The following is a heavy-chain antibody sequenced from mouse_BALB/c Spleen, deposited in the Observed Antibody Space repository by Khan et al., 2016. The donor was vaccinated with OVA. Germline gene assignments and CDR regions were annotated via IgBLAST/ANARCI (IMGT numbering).Heavy chain of an antibody. CDR1: GYSITSDYA. Sequence: EVQLQESGPGLVKPSQSLSLTCTVTGYSITSDYAWNWIRQFPGNRLEWMGYITYSGRTSYTPSLKSRISITRDPSKNQFFLQLNSVTIDDTATYYCSGGRAYWGQGTLVTVSA. V-gene: IGHV3-2*02. D-gene: IGHD3-3*01. CDR2: ITYSGRT. CDR3: SGGRAY. J-gene: IGHJ3*01.